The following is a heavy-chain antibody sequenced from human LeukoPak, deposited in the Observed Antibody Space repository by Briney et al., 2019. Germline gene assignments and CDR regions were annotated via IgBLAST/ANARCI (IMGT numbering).Heavy chain of an antibody. CDR3: ARDGEVGVGRWFDP. CDR2: ISSISSYI. J-gene: IGHJ5*02. V-gene: IGHV3-21*01. Sequence: GGSLRLSCEASGFTFSHHNMNWVRQAPGKGLEWVSSISSISSYIYYADSVKGRFTFSRDSAKNSLSLQMNSLRAEDTAVYYCARDGEVGVGRWFDPWGQGTLVTVSS. CDR1: GFTFSHHN. D-gene: IGHD1-26*01.